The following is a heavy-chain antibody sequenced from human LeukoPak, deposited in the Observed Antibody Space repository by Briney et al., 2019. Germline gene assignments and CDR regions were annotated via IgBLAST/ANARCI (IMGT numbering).Heavy chain of an antibody. D-gene: IGHD1-26*01. CDR3: AKHMRATNTYSFFGLDV. V-gene: IGHV3-9*01. Sequence: HPGRSLRPSCAATGFTFKDYGMHWVRQPPGKGLEWVSSINWNGGGTDYADSVKGRFTISRDNAKNSLYLQLSSLRPEDTALYYCAKHMRATNTYSFFGLDVWGQGTTVTVSS. CDR1: GFTFKDYG. J-gene: IGHJ6*02. CDR2: INWNGGGT.